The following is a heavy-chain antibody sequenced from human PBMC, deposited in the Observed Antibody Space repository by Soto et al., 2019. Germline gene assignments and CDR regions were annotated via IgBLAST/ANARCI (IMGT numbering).Heavy chain of an antibody. CDR3: AGDPGGSHDY. J-gene: IGHJ4*02. Sequence: EVQLVETGGGLIQPGGSLRLSCTASGFNVSSNYMSWVRQAPGKGLEWVSYIYRSGSTYYADSVKGRFTIFRDSSKNTLHLQMNILRAEDTAVYYCAGDPGGSHDYWGQGTLVTVSS. D-gene: IGHD3-10*01. V-gene: IGHV3-53*02. CDR1: GFNVSSNY. CDR2: IYRSGST.